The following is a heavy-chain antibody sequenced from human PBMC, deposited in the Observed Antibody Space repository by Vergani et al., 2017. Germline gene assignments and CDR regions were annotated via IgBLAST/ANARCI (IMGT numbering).Heavy chain of an antibody. CDR3: ARYLGYYDSSGYAAFDI. J-gene: IGHJ3*02. Sequence: QVQLVQSGAEVKKPGSSVKVSCKASGGTFSSYAISWVRQAPGQGLEWMGRIIPIFGTANYAQKFQGRVTITADESTSTAYMELSSLRSEDTAVYYCARYLGYYDSSGYAAFDIWGQGTMVTVSS. CDR1: GGTFSSYA. CDR2: IIPIFGTA. V-gene: IGHV1-69*18. D-gene: IGHD3-22*01.